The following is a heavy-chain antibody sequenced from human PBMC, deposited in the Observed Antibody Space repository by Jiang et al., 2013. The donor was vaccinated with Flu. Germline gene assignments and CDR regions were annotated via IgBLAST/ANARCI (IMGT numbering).Heavy chain of an antibody. D-gene: IGHD3-9*01. CDR2: VNPNSGGT. Sequence: QSGAEVKKPGASVKVSCKASGYTFTGYYMHWVRQAPGQGLEWMGWVNPNSGGTNYAQKFQGRVTMTRDTSISTAYMELSRLRSDDTAVYYCAREVRYDILTGYPNGMDVWGQGTTVTVSS. J-gene: IGHJ6*02. CDR3: AREVRYDILTGYPNGMDV. CDR1: GYTFTGYY. V-gene: IGHV1-2*02.